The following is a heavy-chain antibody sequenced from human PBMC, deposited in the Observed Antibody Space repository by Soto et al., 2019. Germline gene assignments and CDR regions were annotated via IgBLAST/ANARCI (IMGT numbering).Heavy chain of an antibody. CDR3: ARHEQREADPFDY. D-gene: IGHD6-19*01. CDR1: GDTVSSNSAT. Sequence: QLQQSGPGLVKPSQTLSLTCAISGDTVSSNSATWNWIRQSPSIGLEWLGRTYYRSQWYSDYALSVKSRITINPDTTKNQFSLHLNSVTPEDTAVYYCARHEQREADPFDYWGQGTLVTVSS. V-gene: IGHV6-1*01. CDR2: TYYRSQWYS. J-gene: IGHJ4*02.